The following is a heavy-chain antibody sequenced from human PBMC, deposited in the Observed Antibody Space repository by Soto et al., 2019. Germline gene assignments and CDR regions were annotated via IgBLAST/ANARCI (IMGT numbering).Heavy chain of an antibody. CDR1: GFTFSSYA. CDR3: ASRPGNGVIPFDI. J-gene: IGHJ3*02. D-gene: IGHD2-8*01. Sequence: QVQLVESGGGVVQPGRSLRLSCAASGFTFSSYAMHWVRQAPGKGLEWVAVISYDGSNKYYADSVKGRFTISRDNSKNTLYLQMNSLRAEDTAVYYCASRPGNGVIPFDIWAEGTMVTVSS. V-gene: IGHV3-30-3*01. CDR2: ISYDGSNK.